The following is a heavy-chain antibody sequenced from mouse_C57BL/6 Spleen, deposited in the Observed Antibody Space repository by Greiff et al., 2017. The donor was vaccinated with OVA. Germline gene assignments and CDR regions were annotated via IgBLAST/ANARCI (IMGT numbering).Heavy chain of an antibody. CDR1: GFTFSSYA. CDR3: ARDGGYDGFDY. V-gene: IGHV5-4*01. CDR2: ICDGGSYT. Sequence: VQLKESGGGLVKPGGSLKLSCAASGFTFSSYAMSWVRQTPEKRLEWVATICDGGSYTYYPDNVKGRFTISRDNAKNNLYLQMSHLKSEDTSMYYCARDGGYDGFDYWGQGTTLTVSS. J-gene: IGHJ2*01. D-gene: IGHD2-2*01.